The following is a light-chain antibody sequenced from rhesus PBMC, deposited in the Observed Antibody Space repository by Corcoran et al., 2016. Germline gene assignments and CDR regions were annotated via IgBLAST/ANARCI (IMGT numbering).Light chain of an antibody. J-gene: IGKJ2*01. Sequence: DIQMTQSPSSLSAAVGDTVTITCRASQRISSWLDWYQQKPGKAPKVLIYKVSILQSGVPSRISGSGSGTDFTLTISSLQPEDFASYYCLQYNSSPYSFGQGPKVEVK. CDR2: KVS. CDR3: LQYNSSPYS. V-gene: IGKV1-22*01. CDR1: QRISSW.